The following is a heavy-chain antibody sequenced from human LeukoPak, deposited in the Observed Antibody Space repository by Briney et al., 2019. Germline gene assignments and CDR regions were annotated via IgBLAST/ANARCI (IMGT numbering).Heavy chain of an antibody. CDR3: ARDFAGYYYDSSGYYGDAFDI. V-gene: IGHV4-59*01. Sequence: PSETLSLTCTVSGGSISSYYWSWIRQPPGKGLEWIGYIYYSGSTNYNPSLKSRATISVDTSKNQFSLKLSSVTAADTAVYYCARDFAGYYYDSSGYYGDAFDIWGQGTMVTVSS. J-gene: IGHJ3*02. D-gene: IGHD3-22*01. CDR1: GGSISSYY. CDR2: IYYSGST.